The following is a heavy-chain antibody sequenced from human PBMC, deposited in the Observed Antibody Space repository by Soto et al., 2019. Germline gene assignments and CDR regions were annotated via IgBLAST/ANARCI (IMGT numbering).Heavy chain of an antibody. CDR2: IYPSGTA. D-gene: IGHD4-17*01. Sequence: SETLSLTCGVSGGSLGSGVYSWSWIRQSPGRGLQWIAYIYPSGTAFYNPSLKSRVSLSVDRPKNQFSLKLSSVTAADTAVYYCARVVTSDHFDYWGRGTLVTVSS. J-gene: IGHJ4*02. V-gene: IGHV4-30-2*06. CDR3: ARVVTSDHFDY. CDR1: GGSLGSGVYS.